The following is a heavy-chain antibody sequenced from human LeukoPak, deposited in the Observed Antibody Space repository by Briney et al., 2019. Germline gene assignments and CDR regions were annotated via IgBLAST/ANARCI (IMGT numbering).Heavy chain of an antibody. Sequence: GGSLRLSCAASGFTFSSYAMSWVRQAPGKGLEWVSAISGSGGSTYYADSVKGRFTISRDNSKNMLYLQMNSLRAEDTAVYYCAKDHEDYGSGSYYQFDYWGQGTLVTVSS. V-gene: IGHV3-23*01. D-gene: IGHD3-10*01. J-gene: IGHJ4*02. CDR1: GFTFSSYA. CDR3: AKDHEDYGSGSYYQFDY. CDR2: ISGSGGST.